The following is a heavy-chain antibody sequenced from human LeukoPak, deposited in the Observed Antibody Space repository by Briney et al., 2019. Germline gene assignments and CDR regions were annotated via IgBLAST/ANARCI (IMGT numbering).Heavy chain of an antibody. CDR1: GYTFTGYY. V-gene: IGHV1-2*06. D-gene: IGHD3-22*01. J-gene: IGHJ4*02. CDR2: INPNSGGT. Sequence: ASVKVSCKASGYTFTGYYMHWVRRAPGQGLEWMGRINPNSGGTNYAQKFQGRVTMTRDTSISTAYMELSRLRSDDTAVYYCAVFNYYDSSGYPKFDYWGQGTLVTVSS. CDR3: AVFNYYDSSGYPKFDY.